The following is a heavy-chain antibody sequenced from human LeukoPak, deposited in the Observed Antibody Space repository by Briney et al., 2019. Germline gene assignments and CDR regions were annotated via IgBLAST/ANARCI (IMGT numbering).Heavy chain of an antibody. J-gene: IGHJ4*02. CDR2: IIPIFATT. D-gene: IGHD1-14*01. Sequence: SVKVSCKASGGTFSNFAISWVRQAPGQGLEWMGGIIPIFATTNYAQKFQGRLTTTTDESTSTAYMELNSLRSEDTAVYYCARESPHHSDFDYWGQGTLVTVSS. V-gene: IGHV1-69*05. CDR1: GGTFSNFA. CDR3: ARESPHHSDFDY.